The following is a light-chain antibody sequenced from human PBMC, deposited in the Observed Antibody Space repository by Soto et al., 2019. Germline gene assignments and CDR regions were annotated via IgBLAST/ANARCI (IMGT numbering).Light chain of an antibody. Sequence: EIVLTQSPGTLSLSPGERATLSCRASQIVSTTYLAWYQQRPGQAPRLLIYGSSSRAPGIPDRFSGSGSGTDFTLTISRLEPEDFAVYYCQQYGSSWAFGQGSKVEFK. J-gene: IGKJ1*01. CDR1: QIVSTTY. CDR2: GSS. V-gene: IGKV3-20*01. CDR3: QQYGSSWA.